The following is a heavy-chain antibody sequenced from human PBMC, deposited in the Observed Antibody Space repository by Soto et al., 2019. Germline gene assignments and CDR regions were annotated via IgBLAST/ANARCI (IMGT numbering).Heavy chain of an antibody. CDR2: IYSSGRT. D-gene: IGHD1-1*01. CDR1: GGSINNYF. V-gene: IGHV4-59*01. Sequence: QVQLQESGPGLVKPSETLSLTCTVSGGSINNYFWTWIRQSPGRGLEWIGNIYSSGRTNYSPSLKSRVTMSVDTSKSQIYLNVSSVTAADTAVYFYSREAWTRHLDFWGRGTLVTVS. CDR3: SREAWTRHLDF. J-gene: IGHJ4*02.